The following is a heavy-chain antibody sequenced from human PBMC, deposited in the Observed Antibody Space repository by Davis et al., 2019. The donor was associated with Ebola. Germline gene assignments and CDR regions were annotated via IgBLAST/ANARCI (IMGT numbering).Heavy chain of an antibody. CDR3: AKNRVMIVVVSDFDY. V-gene: IGHV3-73*01. Sequence: GESLKISCAASGFTFSSYDMSWVRQASGKGLEWVGRIRSKANSYATAYAASVKGRFTISRDDSKNTAYLQMNSLKTEDTAVYYCAKNRVMIVVVSDFDYWGQGTLVTVSS. J-gene: IGHJ4*02. CDR1: GFTFSSYD. CDR2: IRSKANSYAT. D-gene: IGHD3-22*01.